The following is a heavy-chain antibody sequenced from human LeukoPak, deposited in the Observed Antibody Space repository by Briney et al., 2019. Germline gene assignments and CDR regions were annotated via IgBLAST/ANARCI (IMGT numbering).Heavy chain of an antibody. V-gene: IGHV3-23*01. J-gene: IGHJ4*02. CDR1: GFTFRSYE. Sequence: GGSLRLSCEDSGFTFRSYEMNWVRQAPGKGLEWVSAISGSGGSTYYADSVKGRFTISRDNSKNTLYLQMNSLRAEDTAVYYCAKDYGDYGFFPFDYWGQGTLVTVSS. D-gene: IGHD4-17*01. CDR3: AKDYGDYGFFPFDY. CDR2: ISGSGGST.